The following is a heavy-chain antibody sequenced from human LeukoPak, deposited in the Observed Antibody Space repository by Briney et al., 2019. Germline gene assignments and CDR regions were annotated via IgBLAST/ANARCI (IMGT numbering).Heavy chain of an antibody. J-gene: IGHJ5*02. CDR1: GGSISSYY. CDR2: IYTSGST. Sequence: SETLSLTCTASGGSISSYYWSWIRQPPGKGLEWIGYIYTSGSTNYNPSLKSRVAISVDTSKNQFSLKLSSVTAADTAVYYCARDGYSYGYGGGWFDPWGQGTLVTVSS. CDR3: ARDGYSYGYGGGWFDP. V-gene: IGHV4-4*09. D-gene: IGHD5-18*01.